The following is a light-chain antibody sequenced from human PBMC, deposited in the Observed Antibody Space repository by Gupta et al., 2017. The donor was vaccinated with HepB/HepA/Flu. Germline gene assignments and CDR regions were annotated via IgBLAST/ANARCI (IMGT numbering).Light chain of an antibody. CDR2: DVT. CDR3: CSFAGTYTFVV. J-gene: IGLJ2*01. CDR1: RSDVGGYNY. Sequence: QSALTQPCSVSGSPGQSDTIPCPGTRSDVGGYNYVSCYQQHPGKAPKLIIYDVTTRPSGVPDRFSGSKSGNAASLTISGLQAEDEADYYCCSFAGTYTFVVFGGGTKLTVL. V-gene: IGLV2-11*01.